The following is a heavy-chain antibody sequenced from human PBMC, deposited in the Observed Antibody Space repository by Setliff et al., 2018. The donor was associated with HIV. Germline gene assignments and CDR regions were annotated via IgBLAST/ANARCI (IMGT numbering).Heavy chain of an antibody. V-gene: IGHV4-59*11. D-gene: IGHD6-19*01. Sequence: SETLSLTFTVSGGSITPHYWSWIRQPPGKGLEWIGLIYYSGSTNYSPSLKSRVTISVDSSKNQFSLKLTSVTAADAAIYYCARQFPPYHSGAHYSDLWSQGALVTVSS. CDR3: ARQFPPYHSGAHYSDL. CDR2: IYYSGST. CDR1: GGSITPHY. J-gene: IGHJ5*02.